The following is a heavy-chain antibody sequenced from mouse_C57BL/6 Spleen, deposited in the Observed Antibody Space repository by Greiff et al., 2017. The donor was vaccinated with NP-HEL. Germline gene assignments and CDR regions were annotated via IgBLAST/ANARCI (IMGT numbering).Heavy chain of an antibody. CDR3: ARKGGDYGFDY. V-gene: IGHV1-81*01. CDR2: IYPRSGNT. J-gene: IGHJ2*01. D-gene: IGHD1-1*01. CDR1: GYTFTSHG. Sequence: QVQLKQSGAELARPGASVKLSCKASGYTFTSHGISWVKQRTGQGLEWIGEIYPRSGNTYYNEKFKGKATLTADKSSSTAYMELRSLTSEDSAVYFCARKGGDYGFDYWGQGTTLTVSS.